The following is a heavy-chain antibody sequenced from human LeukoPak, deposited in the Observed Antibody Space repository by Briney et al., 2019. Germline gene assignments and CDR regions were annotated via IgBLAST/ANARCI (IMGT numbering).Heavy chain of an antibody. J-gene: IGHJ4*02. Sequence: SETLSLTCTVSGGSISRYYWSWIRQPPGKGLEWIGYIYYSENTNYNPSLKSRVTISVDTSKSQFSLKLSSVTAADTAIYYCARNIVGPRQVDYWGQGTLVTVSS. D-gene: IGHD1-26*01. CDR1: GGSISRYY. CDR2: IYYSENT. V-gene: IGHV4-59*01. CDR3: ARNIVGPRQVDY.